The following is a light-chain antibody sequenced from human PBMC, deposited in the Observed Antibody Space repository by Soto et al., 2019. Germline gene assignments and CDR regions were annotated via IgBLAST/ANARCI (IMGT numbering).Light chain of an antibody. CDR1: QSVSSSC. CDR2: GAS. Sequence: EIVLTQSPGTLSLSPGERATISCRASQSVSSSCLAWYQQKPGQAPRLLIYGASSRANGIPDRFSGSGSATEFSLTISRLEPEDVAVYYCLQYGSAPPYTFGEGTKLEIK. CDR3: LQYGSAPPYT. V-gene: IGKV3-20*01. J-gene: IGKJ2*01.